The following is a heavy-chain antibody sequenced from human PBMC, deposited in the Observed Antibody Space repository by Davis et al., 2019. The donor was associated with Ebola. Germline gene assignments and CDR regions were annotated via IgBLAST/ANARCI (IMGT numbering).Heavy chain of an antibody. CDR1: GFTFSDYY. D-gene: IGHD1-26*01. V-gene: IGHV4-34*01. CDR3: ARTPQYTSYGSYFDY. J-gene: IGHJ4*02. CDR2: INHSGTT. Sequence: GALRLSCAASGFTFSDYYMSWIRQPPGTGLEWIGEINHSGTTNYNPSLKSRVTMSVDTSKNQFSLKLSSVTAADTAVYYCARTPQYTSYGSYFDYWGQGALVTVSS.